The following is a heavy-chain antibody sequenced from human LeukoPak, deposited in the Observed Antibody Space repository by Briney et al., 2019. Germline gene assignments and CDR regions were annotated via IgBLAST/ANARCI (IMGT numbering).Heavy chain of an antibody. D-gene: IGHD2-2*01. CDR3: ARDMRPNQLLFNWFDP. Sequence: SETLSLICTVSHCSINNYYWSWIRQAPGKGLEWIGNIFHSGSPRYNPSLKSRVTISVDTSKKQFSLNLRSVTAADTAVYFCARDMRPNQLLFNWFDPWGQGTLVIVSS. CDR2: IFHSGSP. V-gene: IGHV4-59*01. J-gene: IGHJ5*02. CDR1: HCSINNYY.